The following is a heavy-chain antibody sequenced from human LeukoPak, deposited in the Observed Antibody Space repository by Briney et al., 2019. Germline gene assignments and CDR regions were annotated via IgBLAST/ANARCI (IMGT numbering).Heavy chain of an antibody. CDR3: AVARGLTDPLDF. V-gene: IGHV1-58*01. CDR2: IFVGSGYT. CDR1: RFTFSSPT. D-gene: IGHD3-10*01. Sequence: EASVTVSCKASRFTFSSPTVQWVRQARGQRLEWIGWIFVGSGYTNYAQKFQERVTFTGDMSTGTVYMELSSLRSEDTAVYYCAVARGLTDPLDFWGQGTLVTVSS. J-gene: IGHJ4*02.